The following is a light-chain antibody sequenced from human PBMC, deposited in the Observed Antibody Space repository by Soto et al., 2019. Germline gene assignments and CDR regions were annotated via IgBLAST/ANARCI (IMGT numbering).Light chain of an antibody. J-gene: IGKJ2*01. Sequence: IVMTQSPLSLPVTPGEPASISCRSSQSPLHSNGYNYLDWYLQKPGQSPQLLIYLGSYRASGVPDRFSGSGSGTDFTLKISRVEAEDVGVYYCMQALQTPYTFGQG. CDR2: LGS. CDR3: MQALQTPYT. CDR1: QSPLHSNGYNY. V-gene: IGKV2-28*01.